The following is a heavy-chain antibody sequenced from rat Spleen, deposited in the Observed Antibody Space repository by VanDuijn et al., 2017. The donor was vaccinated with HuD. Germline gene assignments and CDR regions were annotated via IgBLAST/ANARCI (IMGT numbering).Heavy chain of an antibody. V-gene: IGHV3-3*01. CDR3: ARGNIGTTGVMDA. CDR1: GYSITSSYR. D-gene: IGHD1-5*01. CDR2: INRSGST. J-gene: IGHJ2*01. Sequence: EVQLQESGPGLVKPSQSLSLTCSVTGYSITSSYRWNWIRKFPGNKLAWMGYINRSGSTNYNPSLKSRISITRDTSKNQFFLQVNSVTTEDTATYYCARGNIGTTGVMDAWGQGVMVTVSS.